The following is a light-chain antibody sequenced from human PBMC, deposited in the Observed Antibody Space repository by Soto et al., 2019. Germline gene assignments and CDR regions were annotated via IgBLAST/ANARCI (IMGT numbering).Light chain of an antibody. CDR2: EAY. V-gene: IGLV2-14*01. CDR1: STDVDSYKY. Sequence: QSALTQPASVSGSPGQSITISCTGTSTDVDSYKYVSWYQTHPGKAPKVIIYEAYNRPSGVSPRFSGSKSGDTASLTISGLQADDWAEYYFGSFLPSTTYVFGSGTKFTVL. J-gene: IGLJ1*01. CDR3: GSFLPSTTYV.